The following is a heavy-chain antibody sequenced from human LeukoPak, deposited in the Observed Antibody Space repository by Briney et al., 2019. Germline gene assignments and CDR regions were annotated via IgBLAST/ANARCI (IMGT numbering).Heavy chain of an antibody. CDR1: GFTFSSYA. CDR2: ISWNSGSI. Sequence: PGGSLRLSCAASGFTFSSYAMSWVRQAPGKGLEWVSGISWNSGSIGYADSVKGRFTISRDNAKNSLYLQMNSLRAEDTALYYCAKVNYYDSSGYYFDYWGQGTLVTVSS. J-gene: IGHJ4*02. D-gene: IGHD3-22*01. CDR3: AKVNYYDSSGYYFDY. V-gene: IGHV3-9*01.